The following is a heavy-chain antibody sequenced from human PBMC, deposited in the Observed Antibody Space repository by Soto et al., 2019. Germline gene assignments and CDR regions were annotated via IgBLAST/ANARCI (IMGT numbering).Heavy chain of an antibody. Sequence: QITLKESGPALVRPTQTLTLTCSFSGFSLNTNGMGVGWIRQPPGKALEWLAFIYWDEDKRYSPSLKTRPTVTTDTSQTEVVLTLTNLDPLATGTYYCAGWHYESGLDVWGQGTTVTVSS. CDR2: IYWDEDK. J-gene: IGHJ6*02. D-gene: IGHD1-7*01. CDR1: GFSLNTNGMG. V-gene: IGHV2-5*02. CDR3: AGWHYESGLDV.